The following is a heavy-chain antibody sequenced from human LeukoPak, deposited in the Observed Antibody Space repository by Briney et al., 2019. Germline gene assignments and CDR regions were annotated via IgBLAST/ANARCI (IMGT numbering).Heavy chain of an antibody. V-gene: IGHV3-49*04. CDR3: TRLGGYSYGYLYYYYYMDV. D-gene: IGHD5-18*01. Sequence: GGSLRLSCTASGFTFDDYAMSWVRQAPGKGLEWVGFIRSKAYGGTTEYAASVKGRFTISRDDSKSIAYLQMNSLKTEDTAVYYCTRLGGYSYGYLYYYYYMDVWGKGTTVTISS. CDR1: GFTFDDYA. CDR2: IRSKAYGGTT. J-gene: IGHJ6*03.